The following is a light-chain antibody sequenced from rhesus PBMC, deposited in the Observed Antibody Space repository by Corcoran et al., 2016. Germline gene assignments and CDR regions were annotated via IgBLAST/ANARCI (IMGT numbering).Light chain of an antibody. CDR3: QQHNSYPYS. Sequence: DIQMTQSPSSLSASVGDTVTITCQASQGISKFLAWYQQKPGKAPKLLIYDASTWQSGVPSRFSGSGSGTEFTLTISSLQPEEFATYYCQQHNSYPYSFGQGTKVEIK. V-gene: IGKV1-33*02. J-gene: IGKJ2*01. CDR2: DAS. CDR1: QGISKF.